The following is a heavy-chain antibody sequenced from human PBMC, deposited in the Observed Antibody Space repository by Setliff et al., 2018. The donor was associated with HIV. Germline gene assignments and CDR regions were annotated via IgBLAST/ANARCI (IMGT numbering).Heavy chain of an antibody. V-gene: IGHV4-4*02. D-gene: IGHD3-16*01. CDR1: GVSVSSDYW. J-gene: IGHJ3*02. Sequence: PSETLSLTCAVSGVSVSSDYWWGWVRQPPGKGLEWIGEIYHGGRPNYNASLESRVTISLDNSKNLTSLKLDSVTAADTAIYYCARVNWGAFDIWGQGTMVTVSS. CDR2: IYHGGRP. CDR3: ARVNWGAFDI.